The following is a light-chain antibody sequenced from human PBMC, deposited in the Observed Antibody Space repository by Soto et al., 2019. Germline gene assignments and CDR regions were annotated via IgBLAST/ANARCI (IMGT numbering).Light chain of an antibody. V-gene: IGLV1-44*01. Sequence: QSVLTQPSSASGTPGQRVTISCSGSSSNIGSHTLNWYQQLPGSAPSLLIYSDNQRPSGVPDRFSGSTSGTSASLAISGLQSEDEAEYYCAAWYDTLNAAVFGGGTKLTVL. CDR1: SSNIGSHT. CDR3: AAWYDTLNAAV. J-gene: IGLJ2*01. CDR2: SDN.